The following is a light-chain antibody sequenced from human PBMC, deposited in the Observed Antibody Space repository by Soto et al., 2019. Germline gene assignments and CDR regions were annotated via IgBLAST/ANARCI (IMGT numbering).Light chain of an antibody. CDR3: ISYTDRQSYR. CDR1: SSDIGSYDH. CDR2: AVS. V-gene: IGLV2-14*03. J-gene: IGLJ1*01. Sequence: QSALTQPASVSEAPGQSITISCSGTSSDIGSYDHVAWYQQFPGKSLKLIIYAVSDRPSGVSDRFSGSKSGIWASLTISGLQTEDEADYYCISYTDRQSYRFGPGPKVTVL.